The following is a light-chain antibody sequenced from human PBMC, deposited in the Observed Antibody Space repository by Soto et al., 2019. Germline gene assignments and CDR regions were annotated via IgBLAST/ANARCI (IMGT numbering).Light chain of an antibody. V-gene: IGKV3-20*01. J-gene: IGKJ4*01. Sequence: EVVLTQSPASLSLSPGDRATLSCRASQSGSGSYLAWYQQKPGQAPRLLISGASRRATGIPDRFSGSGSGTDFTLTISSLEPEDFAVYYCQQYGKSPLTFGGGTKVEIK. CDR3: QQYGKSPLT. CDR1: QSGSGSY. CDR2: GAS.